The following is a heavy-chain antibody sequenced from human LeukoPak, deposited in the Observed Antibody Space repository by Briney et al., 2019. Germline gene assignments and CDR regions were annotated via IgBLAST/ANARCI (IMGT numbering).Heavy chain of an antibody. J-gene: IGHJ4*02. Sequence: GGALRLSCAASGFTFDDYGMSWVRQAPGKGLEWVSGINWNGGSTGYADSVKGRFTISRDNAKNSLYLQMNSLRAEDTALYYCARSPVGEYYFDYWGQGTLVTVSS. CDR1: GFTFDDYG. D-gene: IGHD3-10*01. V-gene: IGHV3-20*04. CDR2: INWNGGST. CDR3: ARSPVGEYYFDY.